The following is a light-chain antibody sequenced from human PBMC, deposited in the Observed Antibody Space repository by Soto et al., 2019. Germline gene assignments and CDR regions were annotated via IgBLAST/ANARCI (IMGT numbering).Light chain of an antibody. V-gene: IGLV3-21*02. J-gene: IGLJ1*01. CDR3: QVWDTSSDNQV. CDR2: DDS. Sequence: SYELTQAPSVSVAPGQTARITCGGNNIGIKRVHWYQQKPGQAPVLVVYDDSDRPSGIPERFSGSNSGNTATLTISRVEAGDEAEYYCQVWDTSSDNQVFGDGTKVTVL. CDR1: NIGIKR.